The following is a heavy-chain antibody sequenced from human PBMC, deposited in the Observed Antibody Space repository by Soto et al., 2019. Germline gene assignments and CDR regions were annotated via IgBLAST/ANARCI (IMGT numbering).Heavy chain of an antibody. Sequence: GGSLRLSCAASGFTFSSYAMSWVRQAPGKGLEWVSAISGSGGSTYYADSVKGRFTISRDNSKNTLYLQMNSLRAEDTAVYYCAKDRDYYGSGSFVGIDYWGQGTLVTVSS. CDR1: GFTFSSYA. V-gene: IGHV3-23*01. CDR3: AKDRDYYGSGSFVGIDY. J-gene: IGHJ4*02. CDR2: ISGSGGST. D-gene: IGHD3-10*01.